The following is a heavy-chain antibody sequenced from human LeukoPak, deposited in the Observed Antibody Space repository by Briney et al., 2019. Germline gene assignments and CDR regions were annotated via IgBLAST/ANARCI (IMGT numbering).Heavy chain of an antibody. V-gene: IGHV1-2*02. CDR2: INPNSGGT. D-gene: IGHD1-26*01. Sequence: ASVKVSCKASGYTFTDYYLYWVRQAPGQGLEWMGWINPNSGGTNYAQKFQGRVTMTRDTSISTAYMELSRLRSDDTAVYYCARDLPGYSGSLDYWGQGTLVTVSS. CDR3: ARDLPGYSGSLDY. CDR1: GYTFTDYY. J-gene: IGHJ4*02.